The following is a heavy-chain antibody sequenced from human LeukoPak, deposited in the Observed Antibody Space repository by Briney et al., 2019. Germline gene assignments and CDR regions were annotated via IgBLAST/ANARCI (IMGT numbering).Heavy chain of an antibody. Sequence: ASVKVSCKASGYTFTSYVINWVRQATGQGLEWMGWMNPNSGNTGYAQKFQGRVTMTRNTSISTAYMELSSQRSEDTAVYYCARGQVVPGTYGMDVWGQGTTVTVSS. CDR3: ARGQVVPGTYGMDV. CDR1: GYTFTSYV. V-gene: IGHV1-8*01. CDR2: MNPNSGNT. J-gene: IGHJ6*02. D-gene: IGHD3-22*01.